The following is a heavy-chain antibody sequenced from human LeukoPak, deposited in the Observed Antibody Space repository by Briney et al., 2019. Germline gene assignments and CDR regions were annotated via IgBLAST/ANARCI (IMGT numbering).Heavy chain of an antibody. J-gene: IGHJ4*02. D-gene: IGHD3-3*01. CDR1: GGSFSGYY. Sequence: SEALSLTCAVYGGSFSGYYWGWIRQPPGKGLEWIGSIYYSGSTYYNPSLKSRVTISVDTSKNQFSLKLSSVTAADTAVYYCASVRLEWLFRDNPLGQSFDYWGQGTLVTVSS. CDR3: ASVRLEWLFRDNPLGQSFDY. V-gene: IGHV4-39*01. CDR2: IYYSGST.